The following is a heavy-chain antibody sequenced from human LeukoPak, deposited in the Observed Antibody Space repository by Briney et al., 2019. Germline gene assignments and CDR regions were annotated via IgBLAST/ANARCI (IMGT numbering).Heavy chain of an antibody. CDR1: GGPLSSGGYY. Sequence: PSQTLSLPCTVSGGPLSSGGYYCRSVRQHPGKGLEWIVYIYYSGSTYYNPSLKSRVTISVDTSKNQFSLKLSSVTAADTAVYYCARSGGYNYGEWFDPWGQGTLVTVSS. D-gene: IGHD5-24*01. CDR2: IYYSGST. V-gene: IGHV4-31*03. CDR3: ARSGGYNYGEWFDP. J-gene: IGHJ5*02.